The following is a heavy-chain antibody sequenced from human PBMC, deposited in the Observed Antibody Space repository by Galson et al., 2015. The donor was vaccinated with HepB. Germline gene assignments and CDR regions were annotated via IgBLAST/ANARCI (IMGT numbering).Heavy chain of an antibody. Sequence: SETLSLTCAVYGGSFSGYYWTWIRQPPGKGLEWVGEINHSGSTNYNPSLKSRVTISIDTSKSQFSLKLRSVTAADTAVYYCARGPKWPVYDYDDMDVWGQGTTVTVSS. D-gene: IGHD6-19*01. CDR2: INHSGST. CDR3: ARGPKWPVYDYDDMDV. V-gene: IGHV4-34*01. CDR1: GGSFSGYY. J-gene: IGHJ6*02.